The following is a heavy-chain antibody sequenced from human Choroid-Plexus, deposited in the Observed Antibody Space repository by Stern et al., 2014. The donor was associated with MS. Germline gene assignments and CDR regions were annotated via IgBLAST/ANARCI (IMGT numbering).Heavy chain of an antibody. V-gene: IGHV3-30*18. CDR3: AKDRQWSTYFFDY. Sequence: VQLVESGGGVAQPGRPLILSCAASGFTFSNFGMHWVRQAPGKGLEWLALISYDGSDKYYADSVKGRLTIFRDNSKNTLYMHMNSLRAEDTAVYYCAKDRQWSTYFFDYWGQGSLVTVSS. J-gene: IGHJ4*02. D-gene: IGHD2-15*01. CDR2: ISYDGSDK. CDR1: GFTFSNFG.